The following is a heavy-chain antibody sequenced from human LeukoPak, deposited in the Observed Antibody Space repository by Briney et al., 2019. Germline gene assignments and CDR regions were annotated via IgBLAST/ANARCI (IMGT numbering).Heavy chain of an antibody. D-gene: IGHD2-2*01. V-gene: IGHV3-48*04. Sequence: PGGSLRLSCAASRFTFSSYSMNWIRQAPGKGLEWVSYISSSGSTIYYADSVKGRFTISRDNAKNSLYLQMNSLRAEDTAVYYCARDIGYCSSTSCYQGDYWGQGTLVTVSS. CDR1: RFTFSSYS. J-gene: IGHJ4*02. CDR2: ISSSGSTI. CDR3: ARDIGYCSSTSCYQGDY.